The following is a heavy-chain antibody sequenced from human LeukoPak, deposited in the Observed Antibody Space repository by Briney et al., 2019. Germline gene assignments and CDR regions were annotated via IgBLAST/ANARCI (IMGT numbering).Heavy chain of an antibody. CDR1: GYTFTSYG. CDR3: ARGFGTMVRGSSDY. CDR2: ISAYNGNT. Sequence: GASVKVSCKASGYTFTSYGISRVRQAPGQGLEWMGWISAYNGNTNYAQKLQGRVTMTTDTSTSTAYMELRSLRSDDTAVYYCARGFGTMVRGSSDYWGQGTLVTVSS. J-gene: IGHJ4*02. V-gene: IGHV1-18*01. D-gene: IGHD3-10*01.